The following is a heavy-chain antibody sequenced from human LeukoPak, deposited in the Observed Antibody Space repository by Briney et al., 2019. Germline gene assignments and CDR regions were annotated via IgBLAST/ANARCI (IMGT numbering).Heavy chain of an antibody. D-gene: IGHD1-7*01. Sequence: PETLSLTCAVYGGSFSGYYWSWIRQPPGKGLEWIGEINHSGSTNYNPSLKSRVTISVDTSKNQFSLKLSSVTAADTAVYYCARGELEFPDYWGQGTLVTVSS. CDR1: GGSFSGYY. V-gene: IGHV4-34*01. CDR3: ARGELEFPDY. J-gene: IGHJ4*02. CDR2: INHSGST.